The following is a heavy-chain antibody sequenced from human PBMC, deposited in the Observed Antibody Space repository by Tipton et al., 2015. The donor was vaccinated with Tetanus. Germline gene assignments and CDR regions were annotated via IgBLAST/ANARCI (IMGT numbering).Heavy chain of an antibody. CDR3: ARHSLKLGMWAFDI. CDR2: LYYSGTT. Sequence: TLSLTCTVSGGSISTTSDYWGWIRQPPGKGLEWIGSLYYSGTTHYNPSLKSRVTISVDTSKTHFSLRLSSVTAADTAVYYCARHSLKLGMWAFDIWGRGTLVTVSS. D-gene: IGHD7-27*01. J-gene: IGHJ3*02. V-gene: IGHV4-39*01. CDR1: GGSISTTSDY.